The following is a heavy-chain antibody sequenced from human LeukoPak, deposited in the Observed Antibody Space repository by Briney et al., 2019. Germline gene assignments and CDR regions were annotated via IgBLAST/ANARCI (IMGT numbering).Heavy chain of an antibody. D-gene: IGHD3-10*01. CDR3: ARAGVRWFGELLHTYFDY. Sequence: GGSLRLSCAASGFTFSSYGMHWVRQAPGKGLEWVAVIWYDGSNKYYADSVKGRFTISRDNSKNTLYLQMNSLRAEDTAVYYCARAGVRWFGELLHTYFDYWGQGTLVTVYS. V-gene: IGHV3-33*01. CDR2: IWYDGSNK. CDR1: GFTFSSYG. J-gene: IGHJ4*02.